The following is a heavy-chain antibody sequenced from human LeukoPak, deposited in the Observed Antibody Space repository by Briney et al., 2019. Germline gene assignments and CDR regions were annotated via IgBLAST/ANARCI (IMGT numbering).Heavy chain of an antibody. D-gene: IGHD2-2*01. CDR3: ARVYQSAEYYFDY. V-gene: IGHV4-59*01. Sequence: SETLSLTCTVAGGSIDSYYWSWIRQPPGKGLKWIGYIYYTGSTEYHPSLKSRVTISLDTSKNQFSLKLTSVTAADTAVYYCARVYQSAEYYFDYWGQGNLVSVSS. CDR2: IYYTGST. CDR1: GGSIDSYY. J-gene: IGHJ4*02.